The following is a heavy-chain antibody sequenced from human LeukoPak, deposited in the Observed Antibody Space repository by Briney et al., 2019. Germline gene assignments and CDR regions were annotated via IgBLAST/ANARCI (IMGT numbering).Heavy chain of an antibody. D-gene: IGHD5-24*01. CDR3: AISRRDGYNFGFDY. Sequence: GASVKVSCKASGGTFSSYAISWVRQAPGQGLEWMGGIIPIFGTANYAQKFQGRVTITADESTSTAYMELSRLRSEDTAVYYCAISRRDGYNFGFDYWGQGTLVTVSS. J-gene: IGHJ4*02. CDR2: IIPIFGTA. V-gene: IGHV1-69*01. CDR1: GGTFSSYA.